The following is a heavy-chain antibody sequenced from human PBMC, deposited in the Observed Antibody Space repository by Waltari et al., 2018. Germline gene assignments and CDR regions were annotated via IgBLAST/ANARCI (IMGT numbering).Heavy chain of an antibody. CDR2: IYPGDSDT. D-gene: IGHD3-10*01. V-gene: IGHV5-51*01. Sequence: EVQLVQSGAEVRKPGDSLRISCQASGYNFSNYWIGWVRQMPGRALEWMGIIYPGDSDTKYSPSFQGQVTISADKSISTAYLQWSGLKASDTAMYYSATFVQESRDFDYWGQGTLVTVSS. J-gene: IGHJ4*02. CDR3: ATFVQESRDFDY. CDR1: GYNFSNYW.